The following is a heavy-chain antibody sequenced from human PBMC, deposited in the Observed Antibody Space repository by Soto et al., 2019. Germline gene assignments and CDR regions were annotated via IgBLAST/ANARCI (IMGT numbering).Heavy chain of an antibody. CDR3: TTYSYFPPLLVRFDY. CDR1: GFIFSNAW. J-gene: IGHJ4*01. Sequence: PGGSLRLSCAASGFIFSNAWINWVRQAPGKGLEWVGRVKSKNDGGTTDFAAPVRGRFAISRDDSKNMVYLEMNSLQTEDTAIYYCTTYSYFPPLLVRFDYWGHGTLVTVSS. D-gene: IGHD1-26*01. V-gene: IGHV3-15*07. CDR2: VKSKNDGGTT.